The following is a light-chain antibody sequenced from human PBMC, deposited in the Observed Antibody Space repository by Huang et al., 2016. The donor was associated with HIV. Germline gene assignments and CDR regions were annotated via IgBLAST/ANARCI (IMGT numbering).Light chain of an antibody. J-gene: IGKJ4*01. CDR1: QGISSY. CDR2: AAS. V-gene: IGKV1-8*01. CDR3: QQYYSYPQLT. Sequence: ALRITQSPSSLSASTGDRVTITCRASQGISSYLAWYQQKPGKAPKLLIYAASTLQSGVPSRFSGSGSVTDFTLTISCLQSEDFATYYCQQYYSYPQLTFGGGTKVEIK.